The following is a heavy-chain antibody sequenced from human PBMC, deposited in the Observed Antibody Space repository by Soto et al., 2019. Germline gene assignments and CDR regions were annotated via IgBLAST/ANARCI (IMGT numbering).Heavy chain of an antibody. D-gene: IGHD2-21*02. CDR2: IYYSGST. J-gene: IGHJ4*02. CDR3: ARGEVVTAIFDY. Sequence: LSLTCTVSGGSISSGGYYWSWIRQHPGKGLEWIGYIYYSGSTYYNPSLKSRVTISVDTSKNQFSLKLSSVTAADTAVYYCARGEVVTAIFDYWGQGTLVTVSS. CDR1: GGSISSGGYY. V-gene: IGHV4-31*03.